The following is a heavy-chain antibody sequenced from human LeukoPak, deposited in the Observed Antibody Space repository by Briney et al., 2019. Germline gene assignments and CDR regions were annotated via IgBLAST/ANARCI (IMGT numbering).Heavy chain of an antibody. Sequence: GGSLRLSCAASGFTFSSCAMSWVRQAPGKGLEWVSTITSGSGGTYYADPVKGRFTISRDNSKNTLYLQMSSLRAEDSAFYYCAKLEAAYSSSWADSWGRGILVTVSS. CDR1: GFTFSSCA. J-gene: IGHJ5*01. CDR3: AKLEAAYSSSWADS. D-gene: IGHD6-6*01. CDR2: ITSGSGGT. V-gene: IGHV3-23*01.